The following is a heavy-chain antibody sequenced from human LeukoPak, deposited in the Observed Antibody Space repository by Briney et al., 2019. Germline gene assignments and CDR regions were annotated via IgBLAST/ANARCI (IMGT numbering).Heavy chain of an antibody. V-gene: IGHV3-21*01. CDR2: ISSSSSYI. CDR3: ARDRGDYVWGSYRYFDY. D-gene: IGHD3-16*02. CDR1: GFTFSSYS. Sequence: GGSLRLSCAASGFTFSSYSMNWVRQAPGKGLEWVSSISSSSSYIYYADSVEGRFTISRDNAKNSLYLQMNSLRAEDTAVYYCARDRGDYVWGSYRYFDYWGQGTLVTVSS. J-gene: IGHJ4*02.